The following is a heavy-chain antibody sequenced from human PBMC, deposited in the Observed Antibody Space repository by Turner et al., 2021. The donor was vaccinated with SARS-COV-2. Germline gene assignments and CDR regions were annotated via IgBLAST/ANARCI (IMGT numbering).Heavy chain of an antibody. D-gene: IGHD3-22*01. CDR1: GFTLSSYA. CDR2: ISGSGGST. V-gene: IGHV3-23*01. Sequence: EVQLLESGGGLVQPGGSLRLSCAASGFTLSSYAMSWVRQAPGKGLEWVSGISGSGGSTYYADSVKGRFTISRDNSKNTLYLQMNSLRAEDTAVYYCAKAWRIVVLIHFDYWGQGTLVTVSS. CDR3: AKAWRIVVLIHFDY. J-gene: IGHJ4*02.